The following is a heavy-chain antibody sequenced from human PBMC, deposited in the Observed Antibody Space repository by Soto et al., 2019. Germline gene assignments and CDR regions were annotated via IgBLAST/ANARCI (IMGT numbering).Heavy chain of an antibody. CDR2: ISAGGDGT. D-gene: IGHD1-26*01. V-gene: IGHV3-23*01. J-gene: IGHJ4*02. Sequence: EVQLLESGGDLVQPGGSLRLSCAASGFSFRSYAMGWVRQAPGKGLNWVSSISAGGDGTYYADSVKGRFTISRDNSKNPVYLQMTRLRADDTAVYYCADGGRYPYYWGPGTLVTVSS. CDR1: GFSFRSYA. CDR3: ADGGRYPYY.